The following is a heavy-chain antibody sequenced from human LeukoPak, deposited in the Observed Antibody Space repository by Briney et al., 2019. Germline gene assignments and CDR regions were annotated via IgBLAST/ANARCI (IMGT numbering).Heavy chain of an antibody. D-gene: IGHD1-14*01. CDR2: IAYDGSRA. J-gene: IGHJ4*02. CDR1: GFTFGGYG. V-gene: IGHV3-33*01. CDR3: TRHNNDHFDY. Sequence: GRSLRLSCAGPGFTFGGYGMHWFRQTPGKGLEWVAVIAYDGSRAFYADSVKGRFTISRDNSKNTMSVQMDDLRAEDTAVYYCTRHNNDHFDYWGQGTLVTVSS.